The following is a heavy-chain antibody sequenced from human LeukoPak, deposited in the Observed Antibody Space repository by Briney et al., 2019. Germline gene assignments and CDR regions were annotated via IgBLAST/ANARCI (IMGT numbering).Heavy chain of an antibody. D-gene: IGHD3-3*01. J-gene: IGHJ5*02. CDR1: GGSISSGSYY. Sequence: SETLSLTCTVSGGSISSGSYYWSWIRQPAGKGLEWIGRIYTSGSTNYNPSLKSRVTISVDTSKNQFSLKLSSVTAADTAVYYCARGHYDFWSGYWYNWFDPWGQGTLVTVSS. CDR3: ARGHYDFWSGYWYNWFDP. V-gene: IGHV4-61*02. CDR2: IYTSGST.